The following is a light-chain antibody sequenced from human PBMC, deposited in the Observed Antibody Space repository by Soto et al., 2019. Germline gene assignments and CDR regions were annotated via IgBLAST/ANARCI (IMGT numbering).Light chain of an antibody. Sequence: DIQMTQSPSSLSASVGDRVTITCRASQGIGNYLAWYQKKPGKAPKLLIYRASTLQSGAPSRFSGSGSGTDFTLTISSLQPEDFATYYCQKYDSAPTWTFGQGTKVDI. CDR1: QGIGNY. CDR2: RAS. J-gene: IGKJ1*01. V-gene: IGKV1-27*01. CDR3: QKYDSAPTWT.